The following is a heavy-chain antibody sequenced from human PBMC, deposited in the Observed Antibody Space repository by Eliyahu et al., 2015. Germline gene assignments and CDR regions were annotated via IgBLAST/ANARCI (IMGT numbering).Heavy chain of an antibody. CDR2: IXPGXSDT. D-gene: IGHD3-9*01. CDR3: ARLSTGYRGYYFDY. CDR1: GYSFXSXW. V-gene: IGHV5-51*01. Sequence: EVQLVQSGAEVKKPGESXXISCKGSGYSFXSXWXGWVRQXPGKGLEWMGIIXPGXSDTRYSPSFQGQVTISADKSISTAYLQWSSLKASDTAMYYCARLSTGYRGYYFDYWGQGTLVTVSS. J-gene: IGHJ4*02.